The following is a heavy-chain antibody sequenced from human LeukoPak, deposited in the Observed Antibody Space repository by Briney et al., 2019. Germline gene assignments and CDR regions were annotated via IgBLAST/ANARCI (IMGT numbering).Heavy chain of an antibody. J-gene: IGHJ4*02. CDR3: AKQTKRSITGTSDTDY. CDR1: GFTFSSYA. D-gene: IGHD1-7*01. V-gene: IGHV3-23*01. Sequence: GGSLRLSCAASGFTFSSYAMSWVRQAPGKGLEWVSAISGSGGSTYYADSVKGRFTISRDNSKNTLYLQMNSLRAEDTAVYYCAKQTKRSITGTSDTDYWGQGTLVTVSS. CDR2: ISGSGGST.